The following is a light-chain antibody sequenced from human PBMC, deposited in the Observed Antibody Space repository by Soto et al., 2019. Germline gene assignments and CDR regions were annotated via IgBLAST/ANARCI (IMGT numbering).Light chain of an antibody. Sequence: QSALTQPASVSGSPGQSITISCTGTSSDVGGYNYVSWYQQHPGKAPKLIIYDVINRPSGVSNRFSGSKSGNTASLTISGLQAEDEADYYCSSSTSGSTPYVFGTGTKLTVL. CDR1: SSDVGGYNY. V-gene: IGLV2-14*01. CDR3: SSSTSGSTPYV. J-gene: IGLJ1*01. CDR2: DVI.